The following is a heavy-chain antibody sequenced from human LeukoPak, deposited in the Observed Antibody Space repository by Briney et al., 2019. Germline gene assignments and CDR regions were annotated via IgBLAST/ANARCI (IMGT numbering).Heavy chain of an antibody. D-gene: IGHD5-24*01. CDR1: GYTFTSYG. J-gene: IGHJ4*02. CDR2: ISAYNGNT. V-gene: IGHV1-18*01. CDR3: ARPLEMATTYYFDY. Sequence: ASVKVSCKASGYTFTSYGISWVRQAPGQGLEWMGWISAYNGNTNYAQKLQGRVTMTTDTSTSTAYMELRSLRSDDTAVYYCARPLEMATTYYFDYWGQGTLVTVPS.